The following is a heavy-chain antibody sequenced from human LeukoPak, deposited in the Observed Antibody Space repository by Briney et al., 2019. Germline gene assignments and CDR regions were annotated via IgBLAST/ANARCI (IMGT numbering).Heavy chain of an antibody. CDR1: GGTFTTYA. Sequence: SVKVSCKASGGTFTTYAINWVRQAPGQGLEWMGGIIPIFGTANYAQKFQDRVTITADKSTSTAYMELSSLRSEDTAMYYCARGMSGGMVRDYWGQGTLVTVSS. CDR2: IIPIFGTA. J-gene: IGHJ4*02. D-gene: IGHD2-15*01. CDR3: ARGMSGGMVRDY. V-gene: IGHV1-69*06.